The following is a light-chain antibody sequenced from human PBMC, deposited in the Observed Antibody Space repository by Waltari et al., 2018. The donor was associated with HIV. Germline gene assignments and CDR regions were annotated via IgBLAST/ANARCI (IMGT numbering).Light chain of an antibody. J-gene: IGLJ1*01. CDR2: DVS. Sequence: QSALTQPASVSGFPGQSITISCTGSSSEVGSYNYVSWYQQHPGKAPKLLIYDVSKRPSGVLNRFSGSKSGNTASLTISGLQAEDEADYYCCSYAGSNTYLFGTGTEVTVL. CDR3: CSYAGSNTYL. CDR1: SSEVGSYNY. V-gene: IGLV2-23*02.